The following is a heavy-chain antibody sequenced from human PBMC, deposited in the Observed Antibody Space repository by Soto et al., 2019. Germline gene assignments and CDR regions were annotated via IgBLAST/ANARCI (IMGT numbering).Heavy chain of an antibody. CDR1: GFTFSSYG. J-gene: IGHJ2*01. CDR2: ISYDGSNK. Sequence: RLSCAGSGFTFSSYGMRWVRQAPGKGLEWVAVISYDGSNKYYADSVKGRFTISRDNSKNTLYLQMNSLRAEDTAVYYCAVVPAAPANFDLWGPGTLVTVSS. V-gene: IGHV3-30*03. CDR3: AVVPAAPANFDL. D-gene: IGHD2-2*01.